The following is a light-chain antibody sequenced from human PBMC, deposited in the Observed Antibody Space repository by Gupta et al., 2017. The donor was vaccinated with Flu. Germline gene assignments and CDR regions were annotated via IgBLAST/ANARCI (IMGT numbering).Light chain of an antibody. V-gene: IGKV3-20*01. CDR3: QQFSGSPSIT. Sequence: EKATRTCRASHSVSYYLAWYQLKPGQAPRLLIYDTVNRGTGIPDRCSGSGGGTDVTLTINRLEPEDAGVYFCQQFSGSPSITFGGGTRVEIK. J-gene: IGKJ4*01. CDR1: HSVSYY. CDR2: DTV.